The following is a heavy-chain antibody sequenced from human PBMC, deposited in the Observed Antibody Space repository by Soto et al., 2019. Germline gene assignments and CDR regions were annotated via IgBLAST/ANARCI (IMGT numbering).Heavy chain of an antibody. V-gene: IGHV4-59*01. CDR1: GDSISSYY. CDR3: ARLWSEREPNFDH. J-gene: IGHJ4*02. CDR2: IYYSGST. Sequence: SDTLSLTCTVFGDSISSYYWNWIRQPPGKGLEWIGHIYYSGSTNYNPSLKSRVTISLGTSKNQFSLKLSSMTAADTAVYYCARLWSEREPNFDHWGQGTLVTVSS. D-gene: IGHD3-10*02.